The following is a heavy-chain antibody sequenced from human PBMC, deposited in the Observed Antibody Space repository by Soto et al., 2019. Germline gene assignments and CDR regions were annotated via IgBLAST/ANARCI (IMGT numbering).Heavy chain of an antibody. J-gene: IGHJ4*02. V-gene: IGHV4-34*02. Sequence: QVQLQQWGARLLKPSETLSLTCTVYGASFSDYSWSWIRQPPGKGLEWIGEIDYTGSTNYAPSLKSRVTISVDTSKNHFSLKLNSVTAADTAVYYCAREVPDDFIFDYWGQGALVTVST. CDR1: GASFSDYS. D-gene: IGHD2-21*02. CDR2: IDYTGST. CDR3: AREVPDDFIFDY.